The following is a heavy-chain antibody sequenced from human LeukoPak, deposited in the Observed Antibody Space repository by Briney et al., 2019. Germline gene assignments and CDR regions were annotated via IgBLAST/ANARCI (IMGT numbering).Heavy chain of an antibody. CDR3: ARGLGGWLRLFDY. J-gene: IGHJ4*02. CDR2: INHSGST. CDR1: GGSFSGYY. D-gene: IGHD6-19*01. Sequence: IPSETLSLTCAVYGGSFSGYYWSWIRQPPGKGLEWIGEINHSGSTNYNPSLKSRVTISVDTSKNQFSLKLSSVTAADTAVYYCARGLGGWLRLFDYWGQGTLVTVSS. V-gene: IGHV4-34*01.